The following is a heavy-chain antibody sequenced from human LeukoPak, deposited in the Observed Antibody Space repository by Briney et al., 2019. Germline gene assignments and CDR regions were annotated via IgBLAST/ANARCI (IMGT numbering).Heavy chain of an antibody. Sequence: GGSLRLSCAASGFTFSSYSMNWVRQAPGKGLEWVSSISSSSSYIYYADSVKGRFTISRDNAKNSLYLQMNSLKAEDTAVYYCAAGIFPTDYWGQGTLVTVSS. CDR1: GFTFSSYS. V-gene: IGHV3-21*01. J-gene: IGHJ4*02. CDR2: ISSSSSYI. D-gene: IGHD2-15*01. CDR3: AAGIFPTDY.